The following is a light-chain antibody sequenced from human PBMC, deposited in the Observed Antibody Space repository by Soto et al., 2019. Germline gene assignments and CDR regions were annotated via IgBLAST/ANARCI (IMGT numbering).Light chain of an antibody. CDR1: QGISNY. J-gene: IGKJ3*01. V-gene: IGKV1-39*01. CDR3: QQSYSNPPT. Sequence: DIHMTQSPSSLSASVGYRFTITCQASQGISNYLNWYQQKPGQAPKXXXYAASSLQSGVPSRFSGSGSGTDFTLTISSLPPEDFATYYCQQSYSNPPTFGPGTKVDIK. CDR2: AAS.